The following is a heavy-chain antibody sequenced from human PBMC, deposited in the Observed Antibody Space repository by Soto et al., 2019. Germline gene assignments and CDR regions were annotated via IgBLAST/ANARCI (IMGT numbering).Heavy chain of an antibody. CDR2: ITAFNGNT. Sequence: AASVKVSCKASGYTFTYRYLHWVRQAPGQALEWMGWITAFNGNTNYAQKFQERVTITRDRSTSTAYMELSSLRSEDTAVYYCAARSNPNEYFQHWGQGTLVTVSS. CDR1: GYTFTYRY. J-gene: IGHJ1*01. V-gene: IGHV1-45*02. CDR3: AARSNPNEYFQH.